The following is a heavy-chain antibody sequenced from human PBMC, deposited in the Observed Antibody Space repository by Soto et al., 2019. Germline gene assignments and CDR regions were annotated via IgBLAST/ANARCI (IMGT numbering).Heavy chain of an antibody. J-gene: IGHJ1*01. D-gene: IGHD3-16*02. CDR2: INPSGGST. CDR3: AAEEGIRVTVPVSAFQ. Sequence: GQGLEWMGIINPSGGSTSYAQKFQGRVTMTRDTSTSTVYMELSSLRSEDTAVFFCAAEEGIRVTVPVSAFQ. V-gene: IGHV1-46*01.